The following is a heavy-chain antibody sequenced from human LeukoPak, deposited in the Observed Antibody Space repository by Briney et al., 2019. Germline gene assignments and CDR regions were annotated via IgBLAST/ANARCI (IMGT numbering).Heavy chain of an antibody. Sequence: TSETLSLTCTVSGGSISSSSYYWGWIRQPPGTGLEWIGSIYYSGSTYYNPSLKSRVTISVDTSKNQFSLKLSSVTAADTAVYYCARSPLTTFGGIGAFDIWGQGTMVTVSS. J-gene: IGHJ3*02. CDR2: IYYSGST. CDR3: ARSPLTTFGGIGAFDI. V-gene: IGHV4-39*01. CDR1: GGSISSSSYY. D-gene: IGHD3-3*01.